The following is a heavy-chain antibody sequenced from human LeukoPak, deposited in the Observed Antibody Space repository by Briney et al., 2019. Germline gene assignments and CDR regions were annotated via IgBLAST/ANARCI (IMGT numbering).Heavy chain of an antibody. V-gene: IGHV1-69*06. CDR3: ARGPYYDYVWGSFIDY. CDR1: GGTFSSYA. J-gene: IGHJ4*02. CDR2: IIPIFGTA. D-gene: IGHD3-16*01. Sequence: ASVKVSCKASGGTFSSYAISWVRQAPGQGLEWMGGIIPIFGTANYAQKFQGRVTITADKSTSTAYMELSSLRSEDTAVYYCARGPYYDYVWGSFIDYWGQGTLVTVSS.